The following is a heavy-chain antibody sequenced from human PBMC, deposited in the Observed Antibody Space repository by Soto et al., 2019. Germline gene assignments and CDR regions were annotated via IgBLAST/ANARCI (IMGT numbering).Heavy chain of an antibody. CDR3: TRDGMVEGYSGYDRRGMDV. J-gene: IGHJ6*02. D-gene: IGHD5-12*01. Sequence: SWVRQAPGKGLEWVGFIRSKAYGGTTEYAASVKGRFTNSRDDSKSIAYLQMNSLKTEDTAVYYCTRDGMVEGYSGYDRRGMDVWGQGTTVTVSS. V-gene: IGHV3-49*02. CDR2: IRSKAYGGTT.